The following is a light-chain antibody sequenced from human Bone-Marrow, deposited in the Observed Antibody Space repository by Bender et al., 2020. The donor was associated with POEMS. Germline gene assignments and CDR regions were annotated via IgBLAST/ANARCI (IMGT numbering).Light chain of an antibody. CDR2: GYN. CDR3: QSYDNSLGGWV. Sequence: QSVLTQPPSVSGAPGQRVTISCTGTSSDVGYYNLVSWYQQHPGKAPKLIIYGYNNRPSGVPDRFSGSKSGTSASLAITGLQAEDEGDYYCQSYDNSLGGWVFGGGTKLTV. V-gene: IGLV1-40*01. J-gene: IGLJ3*02. CDR1: SSDVGYYNL.